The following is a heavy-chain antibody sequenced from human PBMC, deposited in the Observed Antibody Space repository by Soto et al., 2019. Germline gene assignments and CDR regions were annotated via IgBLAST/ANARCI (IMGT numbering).Heavy chain of an antibody. V-gene: IGHV3-21*06. CDR1: GFTFSSYN. Sequence: GGSLRLSCAASGFTFSSYNINWVRQAPGKGLEWVSVITTGGEYRFYADSVKGRFTISRDNAENSVYLEMSSLRVEDTAVYYCARERQLVQDWLAPWGQGTQVTVSS. D-gene: IGHD6-13*01. CDR2: ITTGGEYR. J-gene: IGHJ5*02. CDR3: ARERQLVQDWLAP.